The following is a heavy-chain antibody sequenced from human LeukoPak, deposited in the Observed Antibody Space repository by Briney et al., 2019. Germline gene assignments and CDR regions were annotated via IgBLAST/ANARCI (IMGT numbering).Heavy chain of an antibody. V-gene: IGHV3-23*01. J-gene: IGHJ6*03. CDR1: GFTFSSYA. Sequence: PGGSLRLSCAASGFTFSSYAMSWVRQAPGKGLEWVSAISGSGGSTYYADPVKGRFTISRDNSKNTLYLQMNSLRAEDTAVYYCAKGRGSYYYYMDVWGKGTTVTVSS. D-gene: IGHD3-16*01. CDR2: ISGSGGST. CDR3: AKGRGSYYYYMDV.